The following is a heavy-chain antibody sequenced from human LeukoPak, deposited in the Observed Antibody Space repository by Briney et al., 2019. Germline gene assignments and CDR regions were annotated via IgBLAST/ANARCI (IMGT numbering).Heavy chain of an antibody. CDR3: ALSTIRATTRTMEY. V-gene: IGHV4-34*01. Sequence: SETLSLTCAVYRGSFSGYFWTWIRQPPGKGLEWIGEINHSGSTNYNPSLRSRVTVSLDTSKNQSSLKLTSVTAADTAVYHCALSTIRATTRTMEYWGQGTLVTVSS. CDR1: RGSFSGYF. CDR2: INHSGST. J-gene: IGHJ4*02. D-gene: IGHD4/OR15-4a*01.